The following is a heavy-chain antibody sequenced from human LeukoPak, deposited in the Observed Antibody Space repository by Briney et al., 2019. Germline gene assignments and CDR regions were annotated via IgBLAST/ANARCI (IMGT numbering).Heavy chain of an antibody. J-gene: IGHJ5*02. D-gene: IGHD2-2*01. V-gene: IGHV4-59*12. CDR3: ARDRAVPAAMWWFDP. CDR2: IYYSAST. CDR1: GGSISSYY. Sequence: SETLSLTCTVSGGSISSYYWSWIRQPPGKGLEWIGYIYYSASTNYNPSLKSRVTISVDTSKNQFSLKLSSVTAADTAVYYCARDRAVPAAMWWFDPWGQGTLVTVSS.